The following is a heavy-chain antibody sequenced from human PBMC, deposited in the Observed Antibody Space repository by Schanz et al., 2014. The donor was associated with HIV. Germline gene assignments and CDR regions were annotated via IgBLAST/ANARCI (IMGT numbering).Heavy chain of an antibody. Sequence: QVQLVESGGGVVQPGRSLRLSCAASGFTFSSYGMHWVRQAPGKGLEWVSVISYDGRNKLYADSVKGRFTISRDNSKNTLYLQMNSLRPEDTAVYYCAKDKSRHTYSSSSRFDPWGQGTLVTVSP. V-gene: IGHV3-33*05. CDR1: GFTFSSYG. CDR2: ISYDGRNK. J-gene: IGHJ5*02. CDR3: AKDKSRHTYSSSSRFDP. D-gene: IGHD6-13*01.